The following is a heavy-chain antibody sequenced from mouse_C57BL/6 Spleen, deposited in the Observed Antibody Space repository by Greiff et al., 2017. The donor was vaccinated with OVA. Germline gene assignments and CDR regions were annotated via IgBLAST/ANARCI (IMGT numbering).Heavy chain of an antibody. J-gene: IGHJ1*03. Sequence: QVQLQQPGAELVKPGASVKLSCKASGYTFTSYWMHWVKQRPGRGLEWIGRIDPNSGGTKYNEKFKSKATLTVDKPSSTAYLHLSSLTSEDSAVYYCARDTTVVADWYFDVWGTGTTVTVSS. V-gene: IGHV1-72*01. CDR2: IDPNSGGT. CDR1: GYTFTSYW. CDR3: ARDTTVVADWYFDV. D-gene: IGHD1-1*01.